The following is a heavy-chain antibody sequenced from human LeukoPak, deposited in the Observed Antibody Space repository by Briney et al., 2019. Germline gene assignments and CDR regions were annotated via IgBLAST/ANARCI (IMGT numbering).Heavy chain of an antibody. J-gene: IGHJ4*02. Sequence: GGSLRLSCAASGFTFSSYAMHWVRQAPGKGLEWVAVISYDGSNKYYADSVKGRFTISRDNSKNTLYLQMNSLRAEDTAVYYCARYYYDSSGYYDPPLDYWGQGTLVTVSS. V-gene: IGHV3-30*04. D-gene: IGHD3-22*01. CDR1: GFTFSSYA. CDR2: ISYDGSNK. CDR3: ARYYYDSSGYYDPPLDY.